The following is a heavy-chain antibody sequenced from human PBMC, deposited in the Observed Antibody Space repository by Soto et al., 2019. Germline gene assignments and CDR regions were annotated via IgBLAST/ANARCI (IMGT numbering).Heavy chain of an antibody. J-gene: IGHJ4*02. CDR2: INPDNVKT. D-gene: IGHD3-10*01. CDR3: TRDIIPRVRAGGFDS. Sequence: QVQLVQSGAEVKEPGASVKISCKASGYTFTHYGISWVRQAPGQGLEWMGWINPDNVKTIYAQKFQGRVTMPTDTSTRPDYMELRLLRSDDTSIYYCTRDIIPRVRAGGFDSWGQGTLVTVSS. CDR1: GYTFTHYG. V-gene: IGHV1-18*01.